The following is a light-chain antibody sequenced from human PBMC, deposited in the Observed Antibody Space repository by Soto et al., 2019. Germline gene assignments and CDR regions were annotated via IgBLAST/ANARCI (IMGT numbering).Light chain of an antibody. J-gene: IGLJ1*01. Sequence: QSALTQPPSASGSPGQSVTISCTGTSSDIGAYNRVSWYQQHPGKAPKVLISEVNKRPSGVPDRFSGSKSGNTASLTVSGLQAEDEADYYCRSYTERNNLPYVFGTGTKVTVL. CDR1: SSDIGAYNR. CDR3: RSYTERNNLPYV. V-gene: IGLV2-8*01. CDR2: EVN.